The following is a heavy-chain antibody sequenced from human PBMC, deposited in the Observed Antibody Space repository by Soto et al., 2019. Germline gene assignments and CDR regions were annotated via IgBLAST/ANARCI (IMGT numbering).Heavy chain of an antibody. CDR3: ARDLTSVRGS. D-gene: IGHD3-10*01. V-gene: IGHV1-69*01. Sequence: QVQMVQSGAEVKKPGSSARVSCKVSGGTFSRHSISWVRQAPGQGLEWMGGIILIFDATQYAQKFQGRLTITADVSTTTFHIDLSGPRPDDTAIYYCARDLTSVRGSWGQGTLVTVS. CDR1: GGTFSRHS. CDR2: IILIFDAT. J-gene: IGHJ4*02.